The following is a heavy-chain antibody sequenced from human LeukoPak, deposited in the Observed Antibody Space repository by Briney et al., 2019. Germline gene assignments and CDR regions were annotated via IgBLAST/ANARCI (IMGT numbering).Heavy chain of an antibody. CDR1: GYTFSIYN. J-gene: IGHJ4*02. CDR3: ARDIVGATNYFDY. CDR2: INPSGGSA. V-gene: IGHV1-46*01. D-gene: IGHD1-26*01. Sequence: ASVKVSCKASGYTFSIYNMHWVRQAPGQGLEWMGIINPSGGSASDAQKFQGRLTMTRDTSTSTLYMELSSLRSEDTAVYYCARDIVGATNYFDYWGQGTLVTVSS.